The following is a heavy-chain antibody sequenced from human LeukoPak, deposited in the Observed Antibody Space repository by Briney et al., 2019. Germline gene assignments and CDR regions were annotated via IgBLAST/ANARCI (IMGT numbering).Heavy chain of an antibody. CDR2: IYSTPPT. J-gene: IGHJ6*02. Sequence: PSETLSLTCTASGGSVRSGSYDGGWIRQPGGKGLEWSGYIYSTPPTNYNPSLKSRLTISVDTSKNQFSLKLSSVTAADTAVYYCARGGPSFWSGPDYGIDVWGQGTTVTVSS. V-gene: IGHV4-61*01. CDR3: ARGGPSFWSGPDYGIDV. CDR1: GGSVRSGSYD. D-gene: IGHD3-3*01.